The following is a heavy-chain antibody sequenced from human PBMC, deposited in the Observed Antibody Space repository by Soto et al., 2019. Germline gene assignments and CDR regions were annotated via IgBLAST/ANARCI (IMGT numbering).Heavy chain of an antibody. CDR1: GGTFRSYV. J-gene: IGHJ4*02. CDR2: IIPMYGTT. Sequence: QVQLVQSGAEVKKPGSSVKVSCKASGGTFRSYVTSWVRQAPGQGVEWLGGIIPMYGTTYYAKTFQGRVTISADEATSTAFMELSSLRSEDTAVYYCARIGNLDLIDDYWGQGTLVTVSS. D-gene: IGHD3-9*01. V-gene: IGHV1-69*12. CDR3: ARIGNLDLIDDY.